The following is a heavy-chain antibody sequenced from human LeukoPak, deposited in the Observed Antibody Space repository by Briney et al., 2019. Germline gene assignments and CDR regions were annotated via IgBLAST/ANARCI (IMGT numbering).Heavy chain of an antibody. CDR1: GFTFSSYG. V-gene: IGHV3-23*01. Sequence: GGSLRLSCAASGFTFSSYGMSWVRQAPGKGLEWVSAISGSGGSTYYADSVKGRFTISRDNSKNTPYLQMNSLRAEDTAVYYCAKDSYYDSSGYYQYWGQGTLVTVSS. CDR2: ISGSGGST. CDR3: AKDSYYDSSGYYQY. J-gene: IGHJ4*02. D-gene: IGHD3-22*01.